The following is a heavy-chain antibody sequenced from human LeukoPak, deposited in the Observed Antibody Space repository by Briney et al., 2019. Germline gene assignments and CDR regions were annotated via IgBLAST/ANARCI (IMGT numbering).Heavy chain of an antibody. D-gene: IGHD3-22*01. CDR2: INPSGST. V-gene: IGHV4-34*01. CDR3: ARGRHDITMIVVVMTSVSYYLDV. CDR1: GGSFSGYH. J-gene: IGHJ6*03. Sequence: SETLSLTCAVYGGSFSGYHWTWIRQSPGKGLEWIGDINPSGSTYYNPSLKSRLTISVDTSKNQFSLNLRSVTAADTAVYYCARGRHDITMIVVVMTSVSYYLDVWGKGTTVTVS.